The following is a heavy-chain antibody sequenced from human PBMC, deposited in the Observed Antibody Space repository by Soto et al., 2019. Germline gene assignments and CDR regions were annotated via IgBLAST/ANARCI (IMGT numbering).Heavy chain of an antibody. CDR3: ARDNLVRGLFDN. Sequence: ASETLSLTCTVSGGSISSDDYYWSWIRQPPGKGLEWIGYTYYSGSTDYNPSLESRVTILVDTSKNQFSLRLSAVTAVDTAVYYCARDNLVRGLFDNWGQGTLVTVSS. D-gene: IGHD3-10*01. CDR1: GGSISSDDYY. J-gene: IGHJ4*02. CDR2: TYYSGST. V-gene: IGHV4-30-4*01.